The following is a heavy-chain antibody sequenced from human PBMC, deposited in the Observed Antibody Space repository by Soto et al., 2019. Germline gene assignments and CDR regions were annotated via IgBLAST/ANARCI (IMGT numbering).Heavy chain of an antibody. Sequence: GGFLRLPYAASWVTFISLGIRWVRQAPGKGLEWVAVIRAGGGSTYYADSVKGRFTISRDNSKNTLYLQMNSLRADDTAIFYCAKGPTIFGVTISYSFYYGLDVWGQGTTVTVSS. CDR1: WVTFISLG. CDR2: IRAGGGST. J-gene: IGHJ6*02. CDR3: AKGPTIFGVTISYSFYYGLDV. D-gene: IGHD3-3*01. V-gene: IGHV3-23*01.